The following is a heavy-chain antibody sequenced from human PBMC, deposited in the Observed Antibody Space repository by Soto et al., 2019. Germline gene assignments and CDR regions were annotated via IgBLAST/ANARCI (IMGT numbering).Heavy chain of an antibody. Sequence: EGQLVESGGGLIQPGGSLRLSCAASGFSVSTNYMTWVRQAPGKGLEWVSLTYSGGYTYYADSVKGRFTISRDNPTNTLYLHMNSLRAEDTAVYYCARDHDTNAYYYYGMDVWGQGTTVIVSS. CDR1: GFSVSTNY. CDR3: ARDHDTNAYYYYGMDV. J-gene: IGHJ6*02. V-gene: IGHV3-53*01. CDR2: TYSGGYT.